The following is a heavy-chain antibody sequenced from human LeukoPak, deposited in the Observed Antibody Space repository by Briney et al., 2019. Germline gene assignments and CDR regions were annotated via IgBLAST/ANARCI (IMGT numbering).Heavy chain of an antibody. D-gene: IGHD6-25*01. V-gene: IGHV4-39*07. CDR3: ARDLYSSGWGPSGYFDY. CDR1: GGSISSSSYY. J-gene: IGHJ4*02. Sequence: PSETLSLTCTVSGGSISSSSYYWGWIRQPPGKGLEWIGSIYYSGSTYYNPSLKSRVTISVDTSKNQFSLKLSSVTAADTAVYYCARDLYSSGWGPSGYFDYWGQGTLVTVSS. CDR2: IYYSGST.